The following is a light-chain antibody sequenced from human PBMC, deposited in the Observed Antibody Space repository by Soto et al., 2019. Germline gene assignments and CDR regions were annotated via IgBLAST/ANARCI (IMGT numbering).Light chain of an antibody. V-gene: IGKV1-39*01. J-gene: IGKJ2*01. Sequence: DIQMTQSPSSLSASIGDRVTITCRASQSIATYVNWFQQKPGKAPKLLINAASSLQSGVPSRFICSGSCTDFSLTISGLQPDDFATYYCHHIFETPPYTCGQGTKLESK. CDR1: QSIATY. CDR3: HHIFETPPYT. CDR2: AAS.